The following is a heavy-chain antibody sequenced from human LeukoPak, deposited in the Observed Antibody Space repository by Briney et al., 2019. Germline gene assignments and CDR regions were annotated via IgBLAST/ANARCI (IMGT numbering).Heavy chain of an antibody. D-gene: IGHD6-13*01. Sequence: GGSLRLSCAASGFTFSSYGMHWVRQAPGKGLEWVAFIRYDGSNKYYADSVKGRFTISRDNSKNTLYLQMNSLRAGDTAVYYCARDKMASIASAGLDYWGQGTLVTVSS. V-gene: IGHV3-30*02. CDR1: GFTFSSYG. J-gene: IGHJ4*02. CDR3: ARDKMASIASAGLDY. CDR2: IRYDGSNK.